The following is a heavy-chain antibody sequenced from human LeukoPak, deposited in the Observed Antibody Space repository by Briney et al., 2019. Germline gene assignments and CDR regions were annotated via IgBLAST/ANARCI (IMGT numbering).Heavy chain of an antibody. CDR3: ARAAAGPDTDY. J-gene: IGHJ4*02. CDR2: INPRGGAS. Sequence: GASVKVSCKPSGYTFTSYYLHWVRQAPGQGLEWMGIINPRGGASTFAQNFQGRVTMTSDTSTSTVYMELSSLISEDTALYYCARAAAGPDTDYWGQGTLVTVSS. V-gene: IGHV1-46*01. CDR1: GYTFTSYY. D-gene: IGHD6-13*01.